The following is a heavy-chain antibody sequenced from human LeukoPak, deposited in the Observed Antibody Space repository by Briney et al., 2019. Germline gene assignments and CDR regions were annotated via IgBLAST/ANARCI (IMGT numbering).Heavy chain of an antibody. CDR3: AKLGCSTASCNEDNWFDP. D-gene: IGHD2-2*01. CDR1: GYSFATYW. J-gene: IGHJ5*02. CDR2: IYPGDSDT. Sequence: GESLKISCKGSGYSFATYWIGWVRQMPGRGLEWMGIIYPGDSDTRYSPSFQGQVTISADESISTAYLQWSSLKASDTAMYYCAKLGCSTASCNEDNWFDPWGQGTLVTVSS. V-gene: IGHV5-51*01.